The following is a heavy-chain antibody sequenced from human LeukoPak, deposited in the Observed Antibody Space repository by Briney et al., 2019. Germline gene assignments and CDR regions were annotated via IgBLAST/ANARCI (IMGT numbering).Heavy chain of an antibody. CDR2: ILNGGST. Sequence: PSETLSLTCTVSGGSISSYYWTWIRQPAGKGLEWIGRILNGGSTNYNPSLKSRLTMSVDTSKNQFSLNLNSVTAADTAVYYCTRGSMGGSGSYYKDYYYGMDVWGQGTTVTVS. D-gene: IGHD3-10*01. CDR1: GGSISSYY. J-gene: IGHJ6*02. CDR3: TRGSMGGSGSYYKDYYYGMDV. V-gene: IGHV4-4*07.